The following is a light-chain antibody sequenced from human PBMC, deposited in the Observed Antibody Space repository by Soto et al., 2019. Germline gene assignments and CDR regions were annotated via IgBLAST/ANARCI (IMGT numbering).Light chain of an antibody. V-gene: IGKV3-11*01. Sequence: EIVLTQSPATLSLSPGERATLSCWASQSVSNSLAWYQQRPCQSPTLLIYDVSTRATGNPARFGGSGSGTDFTLTISSLETEDFAVYYCQQRTNWPLTFGGGTKVEI. CDR2: DVS. CDR3: QQRTNWPLT. CDR1: QSVSNS. J-gene: IGKJ4*01.